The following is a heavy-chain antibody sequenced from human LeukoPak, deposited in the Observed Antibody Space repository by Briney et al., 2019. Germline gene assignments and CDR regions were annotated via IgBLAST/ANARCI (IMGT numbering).Heavy chain of an antibody. J-gene: IGHJ6*02. Sequence: GGSLRLSCAASGFTFSSYAMRWVRQAPGKGLEWVPTISGSGGSTYFADSGKGRFTISRDNSKNTLYLQMTSLRAEDTAVYYCAKGYLSYGMDVWGQGTTVTVSS. V-gene: IGHV3-23*01. CDR3: AKGYLSYGMDV. CDR2: ISGSGGST. CDR1: GFTFSSYA. D-gene: IGHD1-14*01.